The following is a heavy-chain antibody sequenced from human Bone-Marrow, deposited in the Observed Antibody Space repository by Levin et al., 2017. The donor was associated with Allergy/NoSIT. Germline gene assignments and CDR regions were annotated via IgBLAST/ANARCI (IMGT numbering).Heavy chain of an antibody. CDR1: GGSISSGDYY. CDR2: IYYSGST. CDR3: ARVGRYIAARGGPGDY. D-gene: IGHD6-6*01. V-gene: IGHV4-30-4*01. J-gene: IGHJ4*02. Sequence: SETLSLTCTVSGGSISSGDYYWSWIRQPPGKGLEWIGYIYYSGSTYYNPSLKSRVTISVDTSKNQFSLKLSSVTAADTAVYYCARVGRYIAARGGPGDYWGQGTLVTVSS.